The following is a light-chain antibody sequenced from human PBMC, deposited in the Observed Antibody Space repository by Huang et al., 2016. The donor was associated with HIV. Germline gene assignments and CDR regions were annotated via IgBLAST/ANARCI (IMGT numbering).Light chain of an antibody. Sequence: DIQMTQSPSTLSASGGDRVTITCRASQSISSLFAWYQQKPGKAPKLLIYKASSLESGVPSMFSGSGSWTEFTLTISSLQPDDFATYYCQQYNSYPLTFGGGTKVEIK. CDR1: QSISSL. V-gene: IGKV1-5*03. CDR3: QQYNSYPLT. J-gene: IGKJ4*01. CDR2: KAS.